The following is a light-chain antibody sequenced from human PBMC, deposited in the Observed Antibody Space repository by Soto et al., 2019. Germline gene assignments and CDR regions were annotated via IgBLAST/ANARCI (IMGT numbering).Light chain of an antibody. CDR2: DVS. V-gene: IGLV2-14*03. J-gene: IGLJ2*01. Sequence: QSALTQPASVSGSPGQSITFSCTGTSSDVGDYNYVSWYQQHPGKAPKLSIYDVSKRPSGVSNRFSGSKSGNTASLTISGLQAEDEADYLCTSYTSRRTLVVFGGGTKLTVL. CDR3: TSYTSRRTLVV. CDR1: SSDVGDYNY.